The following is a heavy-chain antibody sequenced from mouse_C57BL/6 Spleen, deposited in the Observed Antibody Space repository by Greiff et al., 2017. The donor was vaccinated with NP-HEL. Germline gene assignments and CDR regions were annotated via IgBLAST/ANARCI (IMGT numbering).Heavy chain of an antibody. D-gene: IGHD2-1*01. J-gene: IGHJ3*01. CDR3: TTSGGYYGNYGAY. CDR2: IDPEDGDT. Sequence: EVQLQQSGAELVRPGASVKLSCTASGFNIKDYYMHWVKQRPEQGLEWIGRIDPEDGDTEYAPKFQGKATMTADTSSNTAYMQLSSLTSEDTAVYYCTTSGGYYGNYGAYWGQGTLVTVSA. V-gene: IGHV14-1*01. CDR1: GFNIKDYY.